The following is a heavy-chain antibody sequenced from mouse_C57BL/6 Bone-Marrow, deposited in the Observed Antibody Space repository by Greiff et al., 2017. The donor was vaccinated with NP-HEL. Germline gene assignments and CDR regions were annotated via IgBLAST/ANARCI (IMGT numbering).Heavy chain of an antibody. CDR2: IYPGSGST. Sequence: QVHVKQSGAELVKPGASVKMSCKASGYTFTSYWITWVKQRPGQGLEWIGDIYPGSGSTNYNEKFKSKATLTVDTSSSTAYMQLSSLTSEDSAVYYCARFRGYFDYWGQGTTLTVSS. J-gene: IGHJ2*01. CDR3: ARFRGYFDY. V-gene: IGHV1-55*01. CDR1: GYTFTSYW.